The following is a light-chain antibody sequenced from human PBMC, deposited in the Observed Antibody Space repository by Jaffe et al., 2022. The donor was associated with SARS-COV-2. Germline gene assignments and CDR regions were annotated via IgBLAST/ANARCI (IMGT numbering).Light chain of an antibody. CDR3: SSTDNNNWV. V-gene: IGLV2-8*01. CDR2: EVN. J-gene: IGLJ3*02. CDR1: SSDVGGYNY. Sequence: QSALTQPPSASGSPGQSVTISCTGASSDVGGYNYVSWYQQHPGKAPKLMIYEVNKRPSGVPDRFSGSKSGNTASLTVSGLQAEDEADYYCSSTDNNNWVFGGGTTLTVL.